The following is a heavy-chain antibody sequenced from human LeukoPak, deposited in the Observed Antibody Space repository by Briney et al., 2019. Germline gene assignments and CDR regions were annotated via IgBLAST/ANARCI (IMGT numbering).Heavy chain of an antibody. CDR2: ISYSGST. CDR3: ARRGTGGRSFDI. CDR1: GGSVSSGSYY. Sequence: PSETLSLTCTVSGGSVSSGSYYWTWIRQPPGKGLEWIGYISYSGSTNFNPSLKSRVTISVDTSKNQFSLNLGSVTAADTAVYYCARRGTGGRSFDIWGQGTMVTVSS. V-gene: IGHV4-61*01. J-gene: IGHJ3*02. D-gene: IGHD2-8*02.